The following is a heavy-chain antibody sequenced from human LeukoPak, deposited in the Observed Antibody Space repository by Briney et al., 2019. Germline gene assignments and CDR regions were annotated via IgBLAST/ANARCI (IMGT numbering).Heavy chain of an antibody. CDR1: GVTLSSYA. CDR2: ISSSGSGGNT. V-gene: IGHV3-23*01. CDR3: AKVRWQQLVDFDY. D-gene: IGHD6-13*01. J-gene: IGHJ4*02. Sequence: GGSLRLSCAASGVTLSSYAMSWARQAPGKGLEWVSGISSSGSGGNTYYADSVKGRFTISRDSSKNTLYLQMNSLRAEDTAVYYCAKVRWQQLVDFDYWGQGTLVTVSS.